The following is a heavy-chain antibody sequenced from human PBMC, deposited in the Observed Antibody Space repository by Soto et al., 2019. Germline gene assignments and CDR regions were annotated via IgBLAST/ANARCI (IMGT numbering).Heavy chain of an antibody. V-gene: IGHV5-10-1*01. CDR2: VDHSDSYT. Sequence: LKISXKVSGYIFTIYCISWLRHIPLKCLEWMGRVDHSDSYTNYSPSFQGHVTISADKSIRTAYLQWSSLKASDTAMYYCARIWVLGYSYGYNNYQHGMEVWGQGPTVKVYS. CDR3: ARIWVLGYSYGYNNYQHGMEV. D-gene: IGHD5-18*01. J-gene: IGHJ6*01. CDR1: GYIFTIYC.